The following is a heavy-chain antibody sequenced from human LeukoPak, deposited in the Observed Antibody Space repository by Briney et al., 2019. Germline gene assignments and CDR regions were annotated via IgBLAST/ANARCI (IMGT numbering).Heavy chain of an antibody. CDR2: IYYSGNT. CDR3: ARQTGSGLFILP. J-gene: IGHJ4*02. Sequence: TSETLSLTCTVSGVSISSSNSYWGWIRQPPVKGLEWIGSIYYSGNTYYNASLKSQVSISIDTSKNRFSLKLTSVTAADTAVYYCARQTGSGLFILPGGQGTLVTVSS. D-gene: IGHD3/OR15-3a*01. V-gene: IGHV4-39*01. CDR1: GVSISSSNSY.